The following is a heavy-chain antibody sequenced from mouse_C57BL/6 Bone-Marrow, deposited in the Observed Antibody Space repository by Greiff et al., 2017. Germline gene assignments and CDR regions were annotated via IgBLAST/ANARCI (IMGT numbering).Heavy chain of an antibody. Sequence: QVQLQQSGAELVRPGASVKLSCKASGYTFTSYGISWVKQRTGQGLEWIGGIYPRSGSTNYNEKFKGKATLTADKSSSTAYMQLSSLTSEDSAVYFVSCSASEYYYCGLEYWGQGTSVTVS. J-gene: IGHJ4*01. CDR2: IYPRSGST. D-gene: IGHD1-1*02. CDR1: GYTFTSYG. V-gene: IGHV1-81*01. CDR3: SCSASEYYYCGLEY.